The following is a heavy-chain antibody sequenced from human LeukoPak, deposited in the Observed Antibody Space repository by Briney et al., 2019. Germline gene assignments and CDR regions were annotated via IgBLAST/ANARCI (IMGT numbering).Heavy chain of an antibody. CDR2: ISSSSSYT. J-gene: IGHJ4*02. CDR1: GFTFSDYY. V-gene: IGHV3-11*05. D-gene: IGHD6-19*01. Sequence: PGGSLRLSCAASGFTFSDYYMSWIRQAPGKGLEWVSYISSSSSYTNYADSAKGRFTISRDNAKNSLYLQMNSLRAEDTAVYYCAREVKAVPGDESFDYWGQGTLVTVSS. CDR3: AREVKAVPGDESFDY.